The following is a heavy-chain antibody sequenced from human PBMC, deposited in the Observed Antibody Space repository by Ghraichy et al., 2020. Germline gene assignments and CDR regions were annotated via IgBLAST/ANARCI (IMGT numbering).Heavy chain of an antibody. D-gene: IGHD1-26*01. J-gene: IGHJ4*02. V-gene: IGHV3-23*01. CDR1: GFTFSSYA. CDR2: ISGSGGST. Sequence: LSLTCAASGFTFSSYAMSWVRQAPGKGLEWVSAISGSGGSTYYADSVKGRFTISRDNSKNTLYLQMNSLRAEDTAVYYCAKDLRRGWELPEFDYWGQGTLVTVSS. CDR3: AKDLRRGWELPEFDY.